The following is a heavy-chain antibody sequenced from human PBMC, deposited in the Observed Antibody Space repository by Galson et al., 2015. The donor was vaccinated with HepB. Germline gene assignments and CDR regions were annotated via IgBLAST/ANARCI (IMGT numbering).Heavy chain of an antibody. CDR3: ARASSGWYLRLDY. V-gene: IGHV1-2*04. Sequence: SVKVSCKASGYTFTGYYMHWVRQAPGQGLEWMGWINPNSGGTNYAQKFQGWVTMTRDTSISTAYMELSRLRSDDTAVYYCARASSGWYLRLDYWGQGTLVTVSS. J-gene: IGHJ4*02. CDR1: GYTFTGYY. CDR2: INPNSGGT. D-gene: IGHD6-19*01.